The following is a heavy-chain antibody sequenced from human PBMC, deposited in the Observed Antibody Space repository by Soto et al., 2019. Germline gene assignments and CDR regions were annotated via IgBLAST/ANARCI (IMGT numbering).Heavy chain of an antibody. CDR3: ARGLRGEYGTYV. CDR1: GFTYTNYW. D-gene: IGHD2-21*01. CDR2: ISGDGSGT. V-gene: IGHV3-74*01. J-gene: IGHJ6*02. Sequence: EVQLVESGGGLVQPGGSLRLSCVASGFTYTNYWIHWVRQAPGTGLVWVSRISGDGSGTGSADPVEGRFTISRDNAKNTVYLQMNSLRAEDTAVYYCARGLRGEYGTYVWGQGTTVTVSS.